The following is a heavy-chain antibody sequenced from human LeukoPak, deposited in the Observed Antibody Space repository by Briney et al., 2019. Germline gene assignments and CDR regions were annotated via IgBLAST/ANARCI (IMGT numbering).Heavy chain of an antibody. CDR2: ISSSSTYI. Sequence: GGSLRLSCAASGFTFRTYSMTWVRQAPGKGLEWVSSISSSSTYIYYTDSVKGRFAISRDDAKNSLYLQMNSLRADDTAIYYCARDKSYSAGAGTSPLYWGQGTLVTVSS. V-gene: IGHV3-21*01. CDR3: ARDKSYSAGAGTSPLY. CDR1: GFTFRTYS. J-gene: IGHJ4*02. D-gene: IGHD6-19*01.